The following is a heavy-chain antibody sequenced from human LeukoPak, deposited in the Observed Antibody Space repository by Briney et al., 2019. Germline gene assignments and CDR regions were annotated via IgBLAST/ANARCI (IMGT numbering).Heavy chain of an antibody. CDR1: GYSIISPFY. D-gene: IGHD4-23*01. J-gene: IGHJ4*02. Sequence: SETLSVTCTVSGYSIISPFYWGWIRPSPGKGLEWIGNIYHSGSTYSNPSLRSRVTISVDTSKNQFSLKLNSVTAADTAVYYCARVSDDEYGGNSGANYFESWGQGTLVTVSS. V-gene: IGHV4-38-2*02. CDR3: ARVSDDEYGGNSGANYFES. CDR2: IYHSGST.